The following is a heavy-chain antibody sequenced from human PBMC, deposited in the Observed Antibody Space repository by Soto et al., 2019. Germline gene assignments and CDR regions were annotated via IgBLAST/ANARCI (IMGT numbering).Heavy chain of an antibody. CDR3: ARGGIVAAGDFDY. D-gene: IGHD6-13*01. CDR1: GFTVSSNY. Sequence: EVQLVESGGGLVQPGGSLRLSCAASGFTVSSNYMSWVRQAPGKGLEWVSVIYSGGSTYYADSVKGRFTISRDNSKNTLYLQMNSLRAEDTAVYYCARGGIVAAGDFDYWGQGTLVTVSS. J-gene: IGHJ4*02. CDR2: IYSGGST. V-gene: IGHV3-66*01.